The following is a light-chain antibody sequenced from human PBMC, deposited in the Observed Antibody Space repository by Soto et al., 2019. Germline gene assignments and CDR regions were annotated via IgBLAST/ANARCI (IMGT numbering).Light chain of an antibody. J-gene: IGLJ2*01. V-gene: IGLV2-14*01. CDR3: SSYTSSSTVDVV. CDR2: DVT. CDR1: SSDVGGYNY. Sequence: QSALTQPASVSGSPGQSITISCTGTSSDVGGYNYVSWYQQHPGKAPKLMIYDVTNRPSGVSNRFSVSKSGNTASLTISGLQAEDGADYYCSSYTSSSTVDVVFGGWTKVTVL.